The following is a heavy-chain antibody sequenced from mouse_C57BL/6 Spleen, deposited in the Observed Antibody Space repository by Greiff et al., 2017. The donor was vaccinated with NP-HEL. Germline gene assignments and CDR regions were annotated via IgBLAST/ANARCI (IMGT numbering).Heavy chain of an antibody. Sequence: VQLQQSGAELARPGASVKLSCKASGYTFTSYGISWVKQRTGQGLEWIGEIYPRSGNTYYNEKFKGKATLTADKSSSTAYMELRSLTSEDSAVYFCARERNDGYLYAMDYWGQGTSVTVSS. CDR2: IYPRSGNT. J-gene: IGHJ4*01. D-gene: IGHD2-3*01. CDR3: ARERNDGYLYAMDY. CDR1: GYTFTSYG. V-gene: IGHV1-81*01.